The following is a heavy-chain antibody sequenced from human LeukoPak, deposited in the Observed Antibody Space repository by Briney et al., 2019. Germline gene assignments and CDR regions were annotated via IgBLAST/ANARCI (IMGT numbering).Heavy chain of an antibody. CDR3: ARIEPFVVRAGYDY. D-gene: IGHD2-2*01. CDR2: VSAYNGNT. V-gene: IGHV1-18*01. Sequence: ASVKVSCKASVYTFTSYGISWVRQAPGQGLEWMGWVSAYNGNTNYAQKLQGRVTMTTDTSTSTAYMELGSLRSDDTAVYYCARIEPFVVRAGYDYWGQGTLVTVSS. J-gene: IGHJ4*02. CDR1: VYTFTSYG.